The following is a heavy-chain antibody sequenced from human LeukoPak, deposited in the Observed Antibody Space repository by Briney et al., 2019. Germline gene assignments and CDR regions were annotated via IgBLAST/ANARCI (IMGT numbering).Heavy chain of an antibody. J-gene: IGHJ4*02. CDR1: GFIFSSYP. V-gene: IGHV3-30*04. CDR2: ISYDGSLQ. Sequence: GGSLRLSCEASGFIFSSYPMHWVRQAPGKGLEWVAVISYDGSLQFYADSVKGRFTISRDRSKNTLDLQMNNLRTEDTAVYYCVREALAMVGTNPFDYWGQGTLVTVST. CDR3: VREALAMVGTNPFDY. D-gene: IGHD2-21*02.